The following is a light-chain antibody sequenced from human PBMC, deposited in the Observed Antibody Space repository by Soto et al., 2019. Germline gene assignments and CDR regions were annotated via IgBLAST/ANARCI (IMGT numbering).Light chain of an antibody. Sequence: EIVMTQSPATLSLSPGDGATLSCRSSQSVSSNLAWYQQKPGQAPRLLIYGASTRATDIPARFSGSGSGTEFTLTISSLQSEDFAVYYCQQYNNWPPTWTFGQGTKVDIK. J-gene: IGKJ1*01. V-gene: IGKV3-15*01. CDR1: QSVSSN. CDR2: GAS. CDR3: QQYNNWPPTWT.